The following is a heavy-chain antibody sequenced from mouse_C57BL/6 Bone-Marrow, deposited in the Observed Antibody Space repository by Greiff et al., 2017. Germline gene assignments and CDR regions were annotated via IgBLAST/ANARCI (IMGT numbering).Heavy chain of an antibody. CDR3: ARARDWAWFAY. D-gene: IGHD2-13*01. CDR2: IYPRSGNT. Sequence: QVQLQQSGAELARPGASVKLSCKASGFTFTSYGISWVKQRTGQGLEWIGEIYPRSGNTYYNEKFKGKATLTADKSSSTAYMELRSLTAEDSAVYFCARARDWAWFAYGGQGTLVTVSA. J-gene: IGHJ3*01. V-gene: IGHV1-81*01. CDR1: GFTFTSYG.